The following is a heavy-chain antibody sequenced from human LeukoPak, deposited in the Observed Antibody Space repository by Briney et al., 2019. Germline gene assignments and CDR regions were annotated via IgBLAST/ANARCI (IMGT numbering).Heavy chain of an antibody. V-gene: IGHV1-69*05. D-gene: IGHD3-3*01. Sequence: SVKVSCKASGYTFTGYYMHWVRQAPGQGLEWMGGIIPIFGTANYAQKFQGRVTITTDESTSTAYMELSSLRSEDTAVYYCAREAYYDFWSGYSRRGYMDVWGKGTTVTVSS. CDR2: IIPIFGTA. CDR1: GYTFTGYY. CDR3: AREAYYDFWSGYSRRGYMDV. J-gene: IGHJ6*03.